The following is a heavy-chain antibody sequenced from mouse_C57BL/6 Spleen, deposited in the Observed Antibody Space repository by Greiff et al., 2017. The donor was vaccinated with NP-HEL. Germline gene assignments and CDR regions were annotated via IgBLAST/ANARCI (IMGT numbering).Heavy chain of an antibody. J-gene: IGHJ4*01. CDR1: GFTFSSYA. D-gene: IGHD3-2*02. V-gene: IGHV5-4*03. CDR3: ARVSSGYVYAMDY. Sequence: EVMLVESGGGLVKPGGSLKLSCAASGFTFSSYAMSWVRQTPEKRLAWVATISDGGSYTYYPDNVKGRFTISRDNAKNNLYLHMSHLKSEDTAMYYCARVSSGYVYAMDYWGQGTSVTVSS. CDR2: ISDGGSYT.